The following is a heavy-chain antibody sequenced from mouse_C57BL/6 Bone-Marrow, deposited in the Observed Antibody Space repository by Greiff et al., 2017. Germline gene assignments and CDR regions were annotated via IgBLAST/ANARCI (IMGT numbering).Heavy chain of an antibody. CDR1: GFTFSDYY. CDR2: ISNGGGST. D-gene: IGHD2-12*01. J-gene: IGHJ4*01. CDR3: ARCLYSYVGYYYSMDD. Sequence: EVQVVEPGGGLVQPGGSLKLSCAASGFTFSDYYMYWVRQTPETRLEWVAYISNGGGSTYYPDTVKGRFTISSDNAKNTLYLQMSRLKSEDTAVDYCARCLYSYVGYYYSMDDWGKGTSVTVSS. V-gene: IGHV5-12*01.